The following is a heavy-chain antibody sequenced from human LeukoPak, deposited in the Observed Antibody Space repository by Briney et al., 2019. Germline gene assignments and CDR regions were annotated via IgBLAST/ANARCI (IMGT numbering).Heavy chain of an antibody. D-gene: IGHD3-3*01. Sequence: PSETLSLTCTVSGGSISSSSYYRGWIRQSPGKGLEWIGSIYYSGSTNYNPSLKSRVTISEDTSKNQFSLKLSSVTATDTAVYYCVRGLSFGAYDIWGQGTMVTVSS. CDR1: GGSISSSSYY. V-gene: IGHV4-39*01. J-gene: IGHJ3*02. CDR3: VRGLSFGAYDI. CDR2: IYYSGST.